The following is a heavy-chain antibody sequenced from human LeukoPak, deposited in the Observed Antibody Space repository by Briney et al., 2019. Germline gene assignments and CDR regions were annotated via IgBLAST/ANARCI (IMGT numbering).Heavy chain of an antibody. V-gene: IGHV4-39*01. CDR2: IYYSGST. CDR3: ASTKTLSAGGATQVDY. J-gene: IGHJ4*02. Sequence: SETLSLTCTVSGGSISSSSYYWGWIRQPPGKGLEWIGSIYYSGSTYYNPSLKSRVTISVDTSKNQFSLKLSSVTAADTAVYYCASTKTLSAGGATQVDYWGQGTLVTVSP. CDR1: GGSISSSSYY. D-gene: IGHD1-26*01.